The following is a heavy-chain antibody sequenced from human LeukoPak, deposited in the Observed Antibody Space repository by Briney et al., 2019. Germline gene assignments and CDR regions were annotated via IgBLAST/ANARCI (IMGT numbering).Heavy chain of an antibody. D-gene: IGHD3-22*01. CDR2: IYYSGST. CDR3: ASATYYYDSSGYHGYYYYMDV. CDR1: GGPISSYY. J-gene: IGHJ6*03. Sequence: SETLSLTCTVSGGPISSYYWSWIRQPPGKGLEWIGYIYYSGSTNYNPSLKSRVTISVDTSKNQFSLKLSSVTAADTAVYYCASATYYYDSSGYHGYYYYMDVWGKGTTVTVPS. V-gene: IGHV4-59*08.